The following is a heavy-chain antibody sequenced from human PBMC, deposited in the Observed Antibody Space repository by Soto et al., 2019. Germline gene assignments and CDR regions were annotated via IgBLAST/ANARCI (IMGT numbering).Heavy chain of an antibody. Sequence: PGESLKVSCEGAGYTFINHWIGWVRQMPGKGLEWMGIIHPGDSDTRYSPFFQGQVTISADKSISTAYLQWSSLKASDTAMYYCARHNRYSSTWFEGWFDPWGQGTLVTVSS. CDR3: ARHNRYSSTWFEGWFDP. V-gene: IGHV5-51*01. CDR1: GYTFINHW. J-gene: IGHJ5*02. D-gene: IGHD6-13*01. CDR2: IHPGDSDT.